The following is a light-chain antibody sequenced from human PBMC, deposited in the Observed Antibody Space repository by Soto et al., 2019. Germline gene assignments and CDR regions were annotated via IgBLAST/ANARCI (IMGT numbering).Light chain of an antibody. CDR3: QQYGSSSYT. J-gene: IGKJ2*01. CDR1: QSVSSSY. Sequence: EIVLTQSPGTLSLFPGERATLSCRASQSVSSSYLAWYQQKPGQAPRLLICGASSRATGIPDRFSGSGPGTDFTLTISRLETEDFAVYYCQQYGSSSYTFGQGTKLEIK. CDR2: GAS. V-gene: IGKV3-20*01.